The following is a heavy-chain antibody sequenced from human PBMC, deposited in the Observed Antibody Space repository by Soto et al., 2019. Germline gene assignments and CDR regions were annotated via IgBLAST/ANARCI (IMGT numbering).Heavy chain of an antibody. Sequence: SETLSLTCVVSGGSLSSYYWSWIRQPPGKGLEWIGYIYYSGSTNYNPSLKSRVTISVDTSKNQFSLKLSSVTAADTAFYYCARTWGSPNDYWGRGTLVTGYS. CDR3: ARTWGSPNDY. CDR1: GGSLSSYY. D-gene: IGHD7-27*01. V-gene: IGHV4-59*01. J-gene: IGHJ4*02. CDR2: IYYSGST.